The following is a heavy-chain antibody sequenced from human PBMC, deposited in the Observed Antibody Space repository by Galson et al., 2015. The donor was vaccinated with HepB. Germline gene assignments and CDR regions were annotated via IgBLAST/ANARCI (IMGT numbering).Heavy chain of an antibody. D-gene: IGHD6-19*01. CDR3: AKDMYTRDWFYFDS. Sequence: SLRLSCAASGFTFSSYAMGWVRQSPGKRLEWVSGISGSGDYTYNADSVKGRFTISRDNSNNMVYLQMNSLRAEDTALYFCAKDMYTRDWFYFDSWGQGALVTVSS. J-gene: IGHJ4*01. V-gene: IGHV3-23*01. CDR1: GFTFSSYA. CDR2: ISGSGDYT.